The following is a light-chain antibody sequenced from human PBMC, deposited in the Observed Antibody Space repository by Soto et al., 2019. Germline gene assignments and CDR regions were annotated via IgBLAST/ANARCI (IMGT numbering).Light chain of an antibody. V-gene: IGKV4-1*01. CDR3: QHYYSTPLT. CDR1: QSVLYSSNNKNY. Sequence: DILMTQSTASLAVSLGERATINCKSSQSVLYSSNNKNYLAWYQQKPGQPPKLLIYWASTREPGVPDRFSGSGSGTDFTLTISSLQAEDVAVYYCQHYYSTPLTFGGGTKVDIK. J-gene: IGKJ4*01. CDR2: WAS.